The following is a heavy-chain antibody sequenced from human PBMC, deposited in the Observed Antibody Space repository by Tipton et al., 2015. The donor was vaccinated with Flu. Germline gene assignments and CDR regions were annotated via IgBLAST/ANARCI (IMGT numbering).Heavy chain of an antibody. CDR3: AREGDYYDSSGPISLFYY. V-gene: IGHV4-31*03. D-gene: IGHD3-22*01. J-gene: IGHJ4*02. CDR1: GDSVSSGSYY. Sequence: LRLSCTVSGDSVSSGSYYWSWIRQHPGKGLEWIGYIYYSGSTYYNPSLKSRVTISVDTSKNQFSLKLSSVTAADTAVYYCAREGDYYDSSGPISLFYYWGQGTVVTVSS. CDR2: IYYSGST.